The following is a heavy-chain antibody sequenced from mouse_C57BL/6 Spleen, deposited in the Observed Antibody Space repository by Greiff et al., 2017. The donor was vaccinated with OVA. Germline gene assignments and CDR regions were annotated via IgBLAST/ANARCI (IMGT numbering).Heavy chain of an antibody. Sequence: VKLMESGAELVRPGASVTLSCKASGYTFTDYEMHWVKQTPVHGLEWIGAIDPETGGTAYNQKFKGKAILTADKSSSTAYMELRSLTSEDSAVYYCTRRNDYRKNYAMDYWGQGTSGTVSS. CDR2: IDPETGGT. J-gene: IGHJ4*01. D-gene: IGHD2-4*01. V-gene: IGHV1-15*01. CDR3: TRRNDYRKNYAMDY. CDR1: GYTFTDYE.